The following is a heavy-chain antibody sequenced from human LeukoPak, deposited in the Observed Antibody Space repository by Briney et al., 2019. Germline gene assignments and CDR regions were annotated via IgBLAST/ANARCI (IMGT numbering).Heavy chain of an antibody. CDR2: ISSSSSYI. V-gene: IGHV3-21*05. D-gene: IGHD5-12*01. CDR1: GFTFSSYS. J-gene: IGHJ4*02. CDR3: ARDPPVATIHPYFDY. Sequence: GGSLRLSCAASGFTFSSYSMNWVRQAPGKGLEWVSYISSSSSYIYYADSVKGRFTISRDNAKNSLYLQMNSLRAEDTAVYYCARDPPVATIHPYFDYWGQGTLVTVSS.